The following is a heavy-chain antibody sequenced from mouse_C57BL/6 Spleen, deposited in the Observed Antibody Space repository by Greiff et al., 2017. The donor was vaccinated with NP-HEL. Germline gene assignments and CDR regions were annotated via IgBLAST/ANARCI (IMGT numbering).Heavy chain of an antibody. Sequence: EVQLQQSGPELVKPGASVTMSCKASGYTFTDYNMHWVKQSHGKSLEWIGYINPNNGGTSYNQKFKGKATLTVNKSSSTAYMELRSLTSEDSAVYYCARRAYSNPYAMDYWGQGTSVTVSS. D-gene: IGHD2-5*01. V-gene: IGHV1-22*01. CDR1: GYTFTDYN. CDR3: ARRAYSNPYAMDY. J-gene: IGHJ4*01. CDR2: INPNNGGT.